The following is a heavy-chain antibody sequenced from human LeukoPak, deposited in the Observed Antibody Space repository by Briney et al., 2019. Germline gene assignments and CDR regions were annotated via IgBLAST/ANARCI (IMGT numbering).Heavy chain of an antibody. J-gene: IGHJ6*02. V-gene: IGHV1-18*01. Sequence: ASVKVSCKASGYAFTSYDIGWVRQAPGQGLEWMGWISGYNGNTNYAQKLQGRVTMTTDTSTNTAYMELRSLRSDDTAVYYCARDARRGTYGDYDYYYYGMDVWGQGTTVTVSS. CDR2: ISGYNGNT. D-gene: IGHD4-17*01. CDR1: GYAFTSYD. CDR3: ARDARRGTYGDYDYYYYGMDV.